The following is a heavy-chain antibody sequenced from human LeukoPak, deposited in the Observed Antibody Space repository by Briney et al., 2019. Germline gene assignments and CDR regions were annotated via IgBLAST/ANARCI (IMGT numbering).Heavy chain of an antibody. CDR2: INHSGST. Sequence: SETLSLTCAVYGGSSSGYYWSWIRQPPGKGLEWIGEINHSGSTNYNPSLKSRVTMSVDTSKNQFSLKLSSVTAADTAVYYCARGSSVVGATGDYWGQGTLVTVSS. CDR3: ARGSSVVGATGDY. V-gene: IGHV4-34*01. D-gene: IGHD1-26*01. CDR1: GGSSSGYY. J-gene: IGHJ4*02.